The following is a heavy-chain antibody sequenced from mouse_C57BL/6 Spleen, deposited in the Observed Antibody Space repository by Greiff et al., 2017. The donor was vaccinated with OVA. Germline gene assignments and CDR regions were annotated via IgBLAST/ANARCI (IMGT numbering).Heavy chain of an antibody. D-gene: IGHD3-2*02. CDR2: IHPNSGST. Sequence: VQLQQPGAELVKPGASVKLSCKASGYTFTSYWMHWVKQRPGQGLEWIGMIHPNSGSTNYNEKFKSKATLTVDKSSSTAYMQLSSLTSEDSAVYYCARIPDSSGQTWFAYWGQGTLVTVSA. CDR1: GYTFTSYW. V-gene: IGHV1-64*01. J-gene: IGHJ3*01. CDR3: ARIPDSSGQTWFAY.